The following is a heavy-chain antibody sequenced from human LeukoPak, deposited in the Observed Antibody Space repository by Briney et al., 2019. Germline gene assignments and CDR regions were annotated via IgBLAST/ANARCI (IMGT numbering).Heavy chain of an antibody. D-gene: IGHD6-25*01. CDR1: GFSVSSNY. CDR2: ISGSSTYI. CDR3: ARFAAGGSYYYYMDV. V-gene: IGHV3-21*01. J-gene: IGHJ6*03. Sequence: PGGSLRLSCAASGFSVSSNYMSWVRQGPGKGLEWVSSISGSSTYIYYADSVKGRFTISRDNAKNSLYLQMNSLRADDTAVYYCARFAAGGSYYYYMDVWGKGTTVTVSS.